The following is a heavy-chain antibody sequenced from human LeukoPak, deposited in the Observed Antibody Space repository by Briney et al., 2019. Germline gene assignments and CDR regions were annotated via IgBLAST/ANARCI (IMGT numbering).Heavy chain of an antibody. Sequence: SETLSLTCSVYGGSISSYYWSWIRQPPGKGLEWIGYIYYSGSTNYNPSLKSRVTISVDTSKNQFSLKLSSVTAADTAVYYCARRGDWGQNFDYWGQGTLVTVSS. V-gene: IGHV4-59*08. CDR2: IYYSGST. CDR3: ARRGDWGQNFDY. CDR1: GGSISSYY. D-gene: IGHD7-27*01. J-gene: IGHJ4*02.